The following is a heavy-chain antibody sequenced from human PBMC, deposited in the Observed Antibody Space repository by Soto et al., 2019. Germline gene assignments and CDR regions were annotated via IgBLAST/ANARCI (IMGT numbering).Heavy chain of an antibody. V-gene: IGHV3-53*05. CDR2: IYSGGTT. Sequence: GGSLRLSCAASGFTVSTNYMTWVRQAPERGLEWVSVIYSGGTTYYADSVKGRFTISRDNAKTSLYLQMNSLRAEDTALYYCAKDRGSGSYAANYYYYGMDVWGQGTTVTVSS. CDR3: AKDRGSGSYAANYYYYGMDV. J-gene: IGHJ6*02. CDR1: GFTVSTNY. D-gene: IGHD3-10*01.